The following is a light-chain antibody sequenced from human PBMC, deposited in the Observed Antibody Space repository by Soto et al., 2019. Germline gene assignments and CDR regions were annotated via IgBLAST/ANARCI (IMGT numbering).Light chain of an antibody. CDR1: QSISSN. CDR2: VAS. CDR3: QQSYSTPYT. J-gene: IGKJ2*01. Sequence: EIQMTQSPSSLSASVGDRVTITCRASQSISSNLNWYQQKPGEAPKLLIYVASSLQSGVPSRFSGSESGTDFTLTISSLQPDDFATYYCQQSYSTPYTFGQGTKLEIK. V-gene: IGKV1-39*01.